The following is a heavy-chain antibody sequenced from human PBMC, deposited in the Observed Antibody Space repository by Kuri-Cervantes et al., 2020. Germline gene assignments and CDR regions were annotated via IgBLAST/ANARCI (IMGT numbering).Heavy chain of an antibody. CDR2: IYSDGST. D-gene: IGHD2-15*01. J-gene: IGHJ6*03. CDR1: GFTVSSNY. Sequence: GGSLRLSCAASGFTVSSNYMSWVRQAPGTGLEWVSVIYSDGSTYYADSVKGRFTISRHNSKNTLYLQMNSLRTDDTAVYYCARVGCSCGSCYMEYYYVDVWGKGATVTVSS. V-gene: IGHV3-53*04. CDR3: ARVGCSCGSCYMEYYYVDV.